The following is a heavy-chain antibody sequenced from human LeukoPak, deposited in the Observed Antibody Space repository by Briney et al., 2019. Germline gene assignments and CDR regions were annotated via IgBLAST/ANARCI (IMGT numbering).Heavy chain of an antibody. Sequence: SETLSLTCTVSGGSISSGGHSWTWIRQPPGKGLEWIGNIYHSGRTYYNPSLKSRVTISLDRSNNQFSLKLTSVTAADTAVYYCARVSYDILTGYYTLDYWGQGTPVTVSS. CDR1: GGSISSGGHS. V-gene: IGHV4-30-2*01. D-gene: IGHD3-9*01. J-gene: IGHJ4*02. CDR3: ARVSYDILTGYYTLDY. CDR2: IYHSGRT.